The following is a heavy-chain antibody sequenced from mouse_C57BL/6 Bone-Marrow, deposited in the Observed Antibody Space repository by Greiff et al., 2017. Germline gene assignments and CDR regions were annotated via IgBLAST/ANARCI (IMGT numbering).Heavy chain of an antibody. CDR2: INPSNGGT. J-gene: IGHJ3*01. Sequence: QVQLQQPGTELVKPGASVKLSCKASGYTFTSYWMHWVKQRPGQGLEWIGNINPSNGGTTYNEKFKSKATLTVDKSSSTAYMQLSSLTSEDSAVYYCARSGFYYGNFAYWGQGTLVTVSA. V-gene: IGHV1-53*01. CDR3: ARSGFYYGNFAY. CDR1: GYTFTSYW. D-gene: IGHD2-1*01.